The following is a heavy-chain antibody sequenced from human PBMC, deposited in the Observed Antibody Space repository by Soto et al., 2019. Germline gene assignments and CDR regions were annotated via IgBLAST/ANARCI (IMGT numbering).Heavy chain of an antibody. V-gene: IGHV3-7*01. CDR3: SRDVVVGAKALNY. J-gene: IGHJ4*02. D-gene: IGHD2-15*01. CDR2: IKEDGSGK. CDR1: GFTFSNYW. Sequence: VGSLRLSCAASGFTFSNYWMTWVRQAPGKGLEWVANIKEDGSGKHYVDSVKGRFTISRDNAKNSLYLQMNSLRVEDTAVYFCSRDVVVGAKALNYWGQGALVTVS.